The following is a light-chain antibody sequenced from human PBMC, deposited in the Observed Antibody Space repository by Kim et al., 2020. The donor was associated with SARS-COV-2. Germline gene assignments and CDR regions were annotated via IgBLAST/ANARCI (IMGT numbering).Light chain of an antibody. J-gene: IGKJ1*01. CDR3: QQYHSYST. V-gene: IGKV1-5*03. Sequence: SASVVDRVTLTCRASESVGVYLAWYQRKPGTAPKLLIHTTSILESGVPSRFSGSGSGREFTLTISSLQPDDSATYYCQQYHSYSTFGQGTKVDIK. CDR1: ESVGVY. CDR2: TTS.